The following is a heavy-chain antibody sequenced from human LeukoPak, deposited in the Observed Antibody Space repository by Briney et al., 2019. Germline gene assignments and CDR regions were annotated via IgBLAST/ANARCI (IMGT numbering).Heavy chain of an antibody. J-gene: IGHJ4*02. Sequence: PGGSLRLSCAASGFTFSSYAMHWVRQAPGKGLEYISAISSNGGSTYYADSVKGRFTLTRDDSANTLSLQMNSLRAEDTAVYYCVRGSKIRGVIPEGEFDYWGQGTLVTVSS. CDR3: VRGSKIRGVIPEGEFDY. CDR1: GFTFSSYA. D-gene: IGHD3-10*01. CDR2: ISSNGGST. V-gene: IGHV3-64*02.